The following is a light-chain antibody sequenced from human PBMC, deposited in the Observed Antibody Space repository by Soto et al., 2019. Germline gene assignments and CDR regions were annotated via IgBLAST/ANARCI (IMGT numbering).Light chain of an antibody. CDR3: AAWDDSLSGYV. CDR1: SSNIGSNY. CDR2: RNN. V-gene: IGLV1-47*01. J-gene: IGLJ1*01. Sequence: QSVLTQPPPASWAPRPGGTPSFSGSSSNIGSNYVYWYQQVPGTAPKFLIYRNNQRPSGVPDRFSGSKFGTSASLAISGFRSEDEADYYCAAWDDSLSGYVLGTGTKVTVL.